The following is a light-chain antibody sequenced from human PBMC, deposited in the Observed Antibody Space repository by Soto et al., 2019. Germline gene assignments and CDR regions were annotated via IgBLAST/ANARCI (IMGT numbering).Light chain of an antibody. CDR1: SSDVGSYNY. V-gene: IGLV2-14*01. Sequence: QSALTQPASVSGSPGQSITISCTGTSSDVGSYNYVSWYQQHPGKAPKLMIYDVRNQPSGVSDRFSGSKSGKTASLTIFGLQAEDEDDYYCSSYTTSTTQVFGGGTKVTVL. CDR2: DVR. CDR3: SSYTTSTTQV. J-gene: IGLJ2*01.